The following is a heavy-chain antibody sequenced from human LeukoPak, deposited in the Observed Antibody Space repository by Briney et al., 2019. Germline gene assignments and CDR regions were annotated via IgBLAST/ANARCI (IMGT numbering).Heavy chain of an antibody. D-gene: IGHD3-22*01. CDR2: VYYGGNT. J-gene: IGHJ4*02. CDR1: GGSISSSSYY. CDR3: ATGDYYDDDY. Sequence: SETLSLTCTVSGGSISSSSYYWDWVRQPPGKGLEWIGNVYYGGNTFYNSSLESRVTISVDMSKNQFSLKLSSLTAADTAVYYCATGDYYDDDYWGQGTLVTVSS. V-gene: IGHV4-39*01.